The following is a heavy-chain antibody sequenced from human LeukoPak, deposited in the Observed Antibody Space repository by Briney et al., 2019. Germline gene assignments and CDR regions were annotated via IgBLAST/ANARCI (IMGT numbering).Heavy chain of an antibody. J-gene: IGHJ6*03. CDR3: ARVIAFRGYMDV. D-gene: IGHD3-16*02. CDR1: GFTFSSYN. V-gene: IGHV3-21*06. CDR2: ISSSSSYI. Sequence: GGSLRLSCAASGFTFSSYNMNWVRQAPGKGLEWVSSISSSSSYIYYADSMKGRFTISRDNAKNSLYLQMNSLRAEDTAVYYCARVIAFRGYMDVWGKGTTVTVSS.